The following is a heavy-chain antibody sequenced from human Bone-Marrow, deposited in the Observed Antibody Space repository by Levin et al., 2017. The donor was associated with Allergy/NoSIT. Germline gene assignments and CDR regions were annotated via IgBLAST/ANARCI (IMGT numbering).Heavy chain of an antibody. CDR2: TYQTSSWYT. J-gene: IGHJ5*02. D-gene: IGHD3-10*01. CDR3: ARDLQGAVRWFDP. V-gene: IGHV6-1*01. Sequence: SETLSLTCAISGESVSSSSAAWNWIRYSPSRGLEWLGRTYQTSSWYTDYAVSVESQITISADTSKNQFSLHLNSVTHEDTAVYYCARDLQGAVRWFDPWGQGTLVTVSS. CDR1: GESVSSSSAA.